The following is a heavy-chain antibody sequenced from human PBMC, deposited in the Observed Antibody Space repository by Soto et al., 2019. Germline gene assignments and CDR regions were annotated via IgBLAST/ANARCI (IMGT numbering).Heavy chain of an antibody. CDR2: IIPILGIA. J-gene: IGHJ5*02. V-gene: IGHV1-69*04. CDR3: ARDHYYGSERFDP. CDR1: GGTFSSYT. D-gene: IGHD3-10*01. Sequence: SVKVSCKASGGTFSSYTISWVRQAPGQGLEWMGRIIPILGIANYAQKFQGRVTITADKSTSTAYMELSSLRSEDTAVYYCARDHYYGSERFDPWGQGTLVTVSS.